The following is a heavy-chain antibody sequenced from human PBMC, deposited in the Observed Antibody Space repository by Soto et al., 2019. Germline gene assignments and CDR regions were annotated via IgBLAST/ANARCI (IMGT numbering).Heavy chain of an antibody. Sequence: ASVKVSCKASGYTFTSYAMHWVRQAPGQRLEWMGWINAGNGNTKYSQKFQGRVTITKDTSTSTAYMELSSLRSEYTAVYYCAREAYFWSGYWGFDPWGQGTLVTVSS. J-gene: IGHJ5*02. V-gene: IGHV1-3*01. CDR1: GYTFTSYA. D-gene: IGHD3-3*01. CDR3: AREAYFWSGYWGFDP. CDR2: INAGNGNT.